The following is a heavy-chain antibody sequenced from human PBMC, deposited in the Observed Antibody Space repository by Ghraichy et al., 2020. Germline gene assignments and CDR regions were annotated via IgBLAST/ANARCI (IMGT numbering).Heavy chain of an antibody. Sequence: GGSLRLSCSASGFTFSNYAMHWVRQAPGKGLEYVSAISSNGDNTFYADSVKGRFTISRDKSKNTLFLQMSSLRAEDTAIYYCVRDREGSTGRHKAFDIWGRGTMVTVSS. V-gene: IGHV3-64D*06. J-gene: IGHJ3*02. D-gene: IGHD1-26*01. CDR1: GFTFSNYA. CDR3: VRDREGSTGRHKAFDI. CDR2: ISSNGDNT.